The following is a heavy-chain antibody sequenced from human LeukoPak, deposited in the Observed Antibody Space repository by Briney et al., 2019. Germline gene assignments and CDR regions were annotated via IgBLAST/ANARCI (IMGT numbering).Heavy chain of an antibody. V-gene: IGHV3-64*01. CDR3: ARNAGNWFDP. CDR2: ISSNGGST. Sequence: GGSLRLSCAASGFTFSSYAMHWVRQAPGKGLEYVSAISSNGGSTYYANSVKGRFTISRDNSKNTLYLQMGSLGAEDMAVYYCARNAGNWFDPWGQGTLVTVPS. J-gene: IGHJ5*02. CDR1: GFTFSSYA.